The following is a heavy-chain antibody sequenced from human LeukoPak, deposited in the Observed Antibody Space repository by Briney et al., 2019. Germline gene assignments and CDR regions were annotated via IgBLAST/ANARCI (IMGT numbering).Heavy chain of an antibody. V-gene: IGHV3-66*02. CDR1: GFTVSSNY. Sequence: GGSLRLSCAASGFTVSSNYMSWVRQAPGKGLEWASVIYSGGSTYYADSVKGRFTISRDNSKNTLYLQMNSLRAEDTAVYYCARVPYYYDSSGYIDYWGQGTLVTVSS. J-gene: IGHJ4*02. D-gene: IGHD3-22*01. CDR2: IYSGGST. CDR3: ARVPYYYDSSGYIDY.